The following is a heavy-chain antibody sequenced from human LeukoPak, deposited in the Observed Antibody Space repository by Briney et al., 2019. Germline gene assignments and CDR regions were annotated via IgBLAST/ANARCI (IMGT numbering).Heavy chain of an antibody. Sequence: GGSLRLSCAASGFTFSNAWMSWIRQAPGKGLEWVGRIKRKTDGGTTDYAAPVKGRFTISRDDSKNTLYLQMNSLRAEDTAVYYCAREKYSSSSNNTLDIWGQGTMVTVSS. D-gene: IGHD6-6*01. V-gene: IGHV3-15*05. CDR1: GFTFSNAW. CDR3: AREKYSSSSNNTLDI. CDR2: IKRKTDGGTT. J-gene: IGHJ3*02.